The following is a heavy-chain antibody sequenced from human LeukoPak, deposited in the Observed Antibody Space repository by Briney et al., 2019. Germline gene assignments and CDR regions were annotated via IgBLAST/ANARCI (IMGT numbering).Heavy chain of an antibody. CDR3: ARRAGSYSHSYDY. CDR2: IYSGGST. Sequence: GGSLRLSCAASELTLSSNYMSWIRQAPGRGLEWVSFIYSGGSTYYADSVRGRFIISRDNSKNTLYLQMNSLRAEDTAVYYCARRAGSYSHSYDYWGQGTLVTVSS. CDR1: ELTLSSNY. J-gene: IGHJ4*02. V-gene: IGHV3-53*01. D-gene: IGHD2-15*01.